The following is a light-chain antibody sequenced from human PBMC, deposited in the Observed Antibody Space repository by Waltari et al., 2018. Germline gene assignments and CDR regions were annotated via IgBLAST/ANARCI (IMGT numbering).Light chain of an antibody. Sequence: QSVLTQPPSASGTPGQRVTISCSASRSDIGPKNVYWYQQLPGTAPKLLIYRNNQRPSGVPDRFSGSKSGTSASLAIGGLRSEDEAYYYCAAWDNSLSRVIFGGGTKLSVL. V-gene: IGLV1-47*01. CDR1: RSDIGPKN. CDR2: RNN. J-gene: IGLJ2*01. CDR3: AAWDNSLSRVI.